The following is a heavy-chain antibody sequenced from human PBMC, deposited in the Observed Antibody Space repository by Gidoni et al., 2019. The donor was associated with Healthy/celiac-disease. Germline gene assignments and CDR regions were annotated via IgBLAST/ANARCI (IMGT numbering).Heavy chain of an antibody. CDR3: ARCRIAAAVDFDY. J-gene: IGHJ4*02. Sequence: QGQLQQWGAGLLKPSETLSLTCAVYGGSFSGYDWSWIRQPPGKGLEWIGEINHSGSTNYNPSLKSRVTISVDTSKNQFSLKLSSVTAADTAVYYCARCRIAAAVDFDYWGQGTLVTVSS. CDR2: INHSGST. D-gene: IGHD6-13*01. CDR1: GGSFSGYD. V-gene: IGHV4-34*01.